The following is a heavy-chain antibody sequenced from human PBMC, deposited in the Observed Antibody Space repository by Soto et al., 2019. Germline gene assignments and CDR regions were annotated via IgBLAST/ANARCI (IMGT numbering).Heavy chain of an antibody. Sequence: GGSLRLSCAASGFTFSDYYMSWIGQAPGKGLEWVSYISSSSSYTNYADSVKGRFTISRDNAKNSLYLQMNSLRAEDTAVYYCARDLEDYYDSSGYYYTTHYFDYWGQGTLVTVSS. CDR2: ISSSSSYT. V-gene: IGHV3-11*06. J-gene: IGHJ4*02. D-gene: IGHD3-22*01. CDR1: GFTFSDYY. CDR3: ARDLEDYYDSSGYYYTTHYFDY.